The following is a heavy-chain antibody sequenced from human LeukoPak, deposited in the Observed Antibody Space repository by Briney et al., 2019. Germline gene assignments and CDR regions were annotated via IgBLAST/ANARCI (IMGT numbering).Heavy chain of an antibody. CDR3: ARDPYSGGYGAYYYYYMDV. CDR1: GFTFSSYE. V-gene: IGHV3-48*03. CDR2: ISSSGSTI. J-gene: IGHJ6*03. D-gene: IGHD6-19*01. Sequence: GGSLRLSCAASGFTFSSYEMNWVRQAPGKGLEWVSYISSSGSTIYYADSVKGRFTISRDNAKNSLYLQMNSLRAEDTAVYYCARDPYSGGYGAYYYYYMDVWGKGTTVTVSS.